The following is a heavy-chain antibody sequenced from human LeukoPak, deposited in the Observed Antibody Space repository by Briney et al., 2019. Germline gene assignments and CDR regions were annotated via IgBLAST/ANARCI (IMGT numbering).Heavy chain of an antibody. J-gene: IGHJ4*02. Sequence: GGPLRLSCAASGFTFTNYAMSWVRQAPGKGLEWVSTISGGGGSTFYADSVKGRFTISRDNSKNTLSLQMNSLRAEDTAVYYCAKDRRIAAPLFDYWGQGTLVTVSS. CDR3: AKDRRIAAPLFDY. CDR1: GFTFTNYA. CDR2: ISGGGGST. V-gene: IGHV3-23*01. D-gene: IGHD6-6*01.